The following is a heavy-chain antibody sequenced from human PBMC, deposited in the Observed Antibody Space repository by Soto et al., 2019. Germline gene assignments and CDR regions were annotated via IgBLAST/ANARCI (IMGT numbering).Heavy chain of an antibody. CDR3: TRASSLDFDF. Sequence: GGSLRLSCTTSGFTFGDYALSWVRQAPGKGLEWVGFIRRNAYGGTTDYAASVKGRFTISRDDSKSIAYLQMNSLRTEDTALYYCTRASSLDFDFWGQGTLGTAPQ. CDR1: GFTFGDYA. D-gene: IGHD3-16*01. CDR2: IRRNAYGGTT. V-gene: IGHV3-49*04. J-gene: IGHJ4*02.